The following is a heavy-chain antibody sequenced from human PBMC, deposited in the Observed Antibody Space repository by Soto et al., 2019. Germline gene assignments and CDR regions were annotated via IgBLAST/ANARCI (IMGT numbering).Heavy chain of an antibody. CDR3: ARVFSGWYSDYMDV. CDR2: IKQDGSEK. V-gene: IGHV3-7*01. J-gene: IGHJ6*03. Sequence: TGGSLRLSCAASGFTFSTYSMNWVRQAPGKGLEWVANIKQDGSEKYYVDPVKGQFTISRDNAKNSLYLQMNSLRAEDTAVYYCARVFSGWYSDYMDVWGKGTTVTVSS. CDR1: GFTFSTYS. D-gene: IGHD6-19*01.